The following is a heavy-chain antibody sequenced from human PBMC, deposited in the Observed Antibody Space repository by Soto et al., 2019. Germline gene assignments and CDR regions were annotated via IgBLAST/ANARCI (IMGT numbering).Heavy chain of an antibody. Sequence: GSVRLSCAASGFTFSSYAMHWVRQAPGKGLEWVAVISYDGSNKYYADSVKGRFTISRDNSKNTLYLQMNSLRAEDTAVYYCASSQFSYSFDYWGQGTLVTVSS. J-gene: IGHJ4*02. V-gene: IGHV3-30-3*01. CDR2: ISYDGSNK. CDR3: ASSQFSYSFDY. CDR1: GFTFSSYA. D-gene: IGHD2-2*01.